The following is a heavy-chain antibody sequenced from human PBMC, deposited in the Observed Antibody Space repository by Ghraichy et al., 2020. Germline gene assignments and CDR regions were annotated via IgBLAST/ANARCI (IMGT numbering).Heavy chain of an antibody. CDR2: IKYSGST. CDR1: GGSINSGGYY. V-gene: IGHV4-31*03. CDR3: ARLVDGRVYFDL. D-gene: IGHD3-9*01. J-gene: IGHJ2*01. Sequence: SLNISCTVSGGSINSGGYYWSWIRQHPGKGLEWIAYIKYSGSTYYNPSLESRITLSPDTSKNQFSLHLSSVTAADTAVYYCARLVDGRVYFDLWGRGTLITVSS.